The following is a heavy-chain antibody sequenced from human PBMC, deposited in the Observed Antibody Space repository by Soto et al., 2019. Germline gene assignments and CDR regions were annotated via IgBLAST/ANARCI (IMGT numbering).Heavy chain of an antibody. Sequence: QVQLVQSGAEVRKPGSSVKVSCKTSGGLISKYSFNWVRQAPGQGLEWMGGVLPISGSTDYAQKFQGSLTITADISTSTVYMELSRLRSDDTANYYCATIRVRGGPLRFEDGGQGMLISVSS. J-gene: IGHJ4*01. CDR2: VLPISGST. CDR1: GGLISKYS. CDR3: ATIRVRGGPLRFED. V-gene: IGHV1-69*06. D-gene: IGHD5-12*01.